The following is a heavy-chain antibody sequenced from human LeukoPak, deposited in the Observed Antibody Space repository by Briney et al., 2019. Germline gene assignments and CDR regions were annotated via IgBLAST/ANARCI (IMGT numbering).Heavy chain of an antibody. CDR3: ARAAMVRGVDYFDY. J-gene: IGHJ4*02. CDR2: ISDTGGTT. V-gene: IGHV3-23*01. D-gene: IGHD3-10*01. Sequence: PGGSLRLSCGASGFTFSSYSMAWVRQAPGMGLEWVSVISDTGGTTYYADSVKGRFTISRDNSKNTLYLQMNSLRAEDTAVYFCARAAMVRGVDYFDYWGQGTLVTVSS. CDR1: GFTFSSYS.